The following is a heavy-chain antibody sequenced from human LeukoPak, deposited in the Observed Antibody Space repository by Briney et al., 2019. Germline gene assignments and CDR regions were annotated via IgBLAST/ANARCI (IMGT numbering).Heavy chain of an antibody. V-gene: IGHV3-30*02. J-gene: IGHJ4*02. CDR3: TNLPGRRSGIPFDY. Sequence: GGSLRLSCTASGFTFSYFAMHWVRQAPGKGLEWVSFIQYDGSNEYYADSVKGRFTISRDNSKNTLYLHMNSLRAEDTAVYYCTNLPGRRSGIPFDYWGQGTLVTVSS. CDR1: GFTFSYFA. CDR2: IQYDGSNE. D-gene: IGHD6-13*01.